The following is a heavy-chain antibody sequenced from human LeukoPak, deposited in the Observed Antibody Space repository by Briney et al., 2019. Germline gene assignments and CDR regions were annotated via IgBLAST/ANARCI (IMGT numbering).Heavy chain of an antibody. J-gene: IGHJ4*02. D-gene: IGHD3-9*01. CDR1: GYTFTSYG. V-gene: IGHV1-18*01. CDR3: ARDGNYDIRTNADY. CDR2: ISAYNGNT. Sequence: ASVKVSCKASGYTFTSYGISWVRQAPRQGLEWMGWISAYNGNTNYAQKLQGRVTMTTNTSTSTAYMELRSLRSDDTAVYYCARDGNYDIRTNADYWGQGTLVTVSS.